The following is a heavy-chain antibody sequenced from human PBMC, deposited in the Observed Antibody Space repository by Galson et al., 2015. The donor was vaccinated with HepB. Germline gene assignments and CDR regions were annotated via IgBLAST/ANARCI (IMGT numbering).Heavy chain of an antibody. Sequence: SVKVSCKASGYTFTSYDINWVRQATGQGLEWMGWMNPNSGNTGYAQKLQGRVTMTTDTSTSTAYMELRSLRSDDTAVYYCAREGTAVAGTREYYFDYWGQGTLVTVSS. D-gene: IGHD6-19*01. CDR1: GYTFTSYD. J-gene: IGHJ4*02. V-gene: IGHV1-8*01. CDR2: MNPNSGNT. CDR3: AREGTAVAGTREYYFDY.